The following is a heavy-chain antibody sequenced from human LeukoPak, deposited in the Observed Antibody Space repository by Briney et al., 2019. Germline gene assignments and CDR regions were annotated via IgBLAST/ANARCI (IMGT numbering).Heavy chain of an antibody. Sequence: ASVKVSCKASGGTFSSYAISWVRQAPGQGLEWMGGIIPIFGTANYAQKFQGRVTITADESTSTAYMELSSLRSEDTAVYYCADPGYSGYGFNYWGQGTLVTVSS. CDR3: ADPGYSGYGFNY. V-gene: IGHV1-69*13. CDR2: IIPIFGTA. J-gene: IGHJ4*02. CDR1: GGTFSSYA. D-gene: IGHD5-12*01.